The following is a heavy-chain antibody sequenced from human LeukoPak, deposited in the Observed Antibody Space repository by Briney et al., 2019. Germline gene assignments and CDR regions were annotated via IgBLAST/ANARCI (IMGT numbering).Heavy chain of an antibody. J-gene: IGHJ6*03. Sequence: GASVKVSCKASGYTFTGYYMHWVRQAPGQGLEWMGWINPNSGGTNYAQKFQGRVTMTRDTSISTAYMELSRLRSDDTAVYYCARDRFDTAMVFLPGGTANSHYYYMDVWGKGTTVTVSS. CDR3: ARDRFDTAMVFLPGGTANSHYYYMDV. CDR2: INPNSGGT. D-gene: IGHD5-18*01. CDR1: GYTFTGYY. V-gene: IGHV1-2*02.